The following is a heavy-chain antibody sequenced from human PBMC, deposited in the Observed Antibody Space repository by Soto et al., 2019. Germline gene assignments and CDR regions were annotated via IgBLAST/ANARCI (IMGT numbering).Heavy chain of an antibody. Sequence: ASVKVSCKASGGTFSRSAISWVRQAPGQGLEWMGGIVLIFGSPNYSQQSQARLTITADEPTSTAYIGLSSLKSDDTAVYFCAGLYFAETDINGGFYYQGLDVWGQGTTVTV. CDR1: GGTFSRSA. D-gene: IGHD2-15*01. CDR3: AGLYFAETDINGGFYYQGLDV. V-gene: IGHV1-69*13. J-gene: IGHJ6*02. CDR2: IVLIFGSP.